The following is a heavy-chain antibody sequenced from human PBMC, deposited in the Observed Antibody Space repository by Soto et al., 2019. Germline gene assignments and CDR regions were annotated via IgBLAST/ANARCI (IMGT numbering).Heavy chain of an antibody. CDR3: ARGGGSPYHDHEFDY. Sequence: WTWIRKPPGQGPEWIGCIYYRGTTNYNASFNSRVTISVDTSKNQFSLKLTSVTTADTAVYYCARGGGSPYHDHEFDYWGQGNPGNVSS. D-gene: IGHD2-2*01. CDR2: IYYRGTT. J-gene: IGHJ4*02. V-gene: IGHV4-59*01.